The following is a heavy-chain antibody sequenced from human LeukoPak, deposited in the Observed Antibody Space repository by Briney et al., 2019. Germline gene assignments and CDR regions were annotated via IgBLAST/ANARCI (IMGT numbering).Heavy chain of an antibody. CDR1: GGSISSYY. Sequence: TSSETLSLTCTVSGGSISSYYWSWIRQPPGKGLEWIGYIYYSGSTNYNPSLKSRVTISVDTSKNQFSLKLSSVTAADTAVYYCARARHLSNIAAAGSYFDYWGQGTLVTVSS. D-gene: IGHD6-13*01. CDR3: ARARHLSNIAAAGSYFDY. V-gene: IGHV4-59*08. J-gene: IGHJ4*02. CDR2: IYYSGST.